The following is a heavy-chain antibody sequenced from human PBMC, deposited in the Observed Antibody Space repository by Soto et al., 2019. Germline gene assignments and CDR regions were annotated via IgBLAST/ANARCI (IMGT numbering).Heavy chain of an antibody. CDR1: GFTFSSYS. CDR3: ARDGCSGSNCLNWFDP. J-gene: IGHJ5*02. CDR2: ISSSSTTK. D-gene: IGHD2-15*01. Sequence: EVQLVESGGGLVQPGGSLRLSCAASGFTFSSYSMNWVRQAPGNGLEWVSYISSSSTTKYYADSVKGRFTISRDNAKNSLYLQMNSLRAEDTAVYYCARDGCSGSNCLNWFDPWGQGTLVTVSS. V-gene: IGHV3-48*01.